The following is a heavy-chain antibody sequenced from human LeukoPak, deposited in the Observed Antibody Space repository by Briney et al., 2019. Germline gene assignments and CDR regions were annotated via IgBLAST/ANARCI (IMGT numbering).Heavy chain of an antibody. Sequence: PGGSLRLSCAASGFTFRSFAMSWVRQAPGQGMEWVSGIIGNGRTTFYADSVKGRFTISRDNSKNTLYLQMNSLRAEDTAIYYCAKKEGDTYFSWYMDVWGKGTTVTVSS. CDR2: IIGNGRTT. D-gene: IGHD2-21*01. CDR3: AKKEGDTYFSWYMDV. CDR1: GFTFRSFA. J-gene: IGHJ6*03. V-gene: IGHV3-23*01.